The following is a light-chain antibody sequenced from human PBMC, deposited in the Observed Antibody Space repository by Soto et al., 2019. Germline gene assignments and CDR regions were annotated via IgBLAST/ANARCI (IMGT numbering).Light chain of an antibody. CDR1: RDISDD. Sequence: AVQMTQSPSSLSAFVGDRVTIICRASRDISDDMGWYQHKPGSPPKLLISAASRLQSGVPSRFSGSGSGADFTLTLSSLQPEDGAIYYCLQNFDYPRTFGQGTKVEI. CDR2: AAS. V-gene: IGKV1-6*01. J-gene: IGKJ1*01. CDR3: LQNFDYPRT.